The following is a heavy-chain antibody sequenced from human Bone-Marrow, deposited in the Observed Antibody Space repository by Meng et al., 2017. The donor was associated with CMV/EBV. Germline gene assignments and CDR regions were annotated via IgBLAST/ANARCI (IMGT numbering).Heavy chain of an antibody. D-gene: IGHD3-10*01. CDR2: ISGSGGST. J-gene: IGHJ4*02. Sequence: SCAASGFTFSSYTLSWVRQAPGKGLEWVSGISGSGGSTYYADSVKGRFTISRDNSKNTLYLQMNSLRAEDTAVYYCARDLWFGPIDYWGQGTLVTVSS. V-gene: IGHV3-23*01. CDR3: ARDLWFGPIDY. CDR1: GFTFSSYT.